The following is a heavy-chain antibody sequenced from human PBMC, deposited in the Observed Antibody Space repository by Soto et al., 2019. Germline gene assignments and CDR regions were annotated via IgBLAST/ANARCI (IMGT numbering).Heavy chain of an antibody. CDR2: IDQSGTT. J-gene: IGHJ5*02. CDR1: GGSVNSGGYS. Sequence: SETLSLTCAVSGGSVNSGGYSWNWIRQAPGKGLEWIGYIDQSGTTYSNPSLKSRVTLSVDKSKNQFSLNLSSVTAADTAVYYCARETRARFDPWGQGTPVTVSS. V-gene: IGHV4-30-2*01. CDR3: ARETRARFDP.